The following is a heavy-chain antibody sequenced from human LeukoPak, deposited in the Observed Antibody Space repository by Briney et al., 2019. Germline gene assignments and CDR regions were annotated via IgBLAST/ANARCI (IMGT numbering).Heavy chain of an antibody. V-gene: IGHV1-3*01. J-gene: IGHJ5*02. CDR2: INAGNDNT. CDR3: ARANYGSGTRWLDP. CDR1: GYTFASYG. Sequence: ASVKVSCTASGYTFASYGIHWVRQAPGQGLEWMGWINAGNDNTKYSQKFQGGVTITRDTPASTVYMELSSLRSEDTAVYYCARANYGSGTRWLDPWGQGTLVIVSS. D-gene: IGHD3-10*01.